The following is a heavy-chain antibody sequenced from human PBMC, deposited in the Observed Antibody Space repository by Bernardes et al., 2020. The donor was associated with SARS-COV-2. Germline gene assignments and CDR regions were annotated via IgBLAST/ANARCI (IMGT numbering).Heavy chain of an antibody. V-gene: IGHV1-69*13. CDR2: IIPIFGTT. CDR3: ARSGTYPDAFDI. D-gene: IGHD1-26*01. CDR1: GNTFTSYA. Sequence: LVKVSCKVSGNTFTSYAIIWVRQAPGQGLECMGGIIPIFGTTNYAQKFQGRVTIAADESTSTAYMELSGLRSEDTAVYYCARSGTYPDAFDIWGQGTVVTISS. J-gene: IGHJ3*02.